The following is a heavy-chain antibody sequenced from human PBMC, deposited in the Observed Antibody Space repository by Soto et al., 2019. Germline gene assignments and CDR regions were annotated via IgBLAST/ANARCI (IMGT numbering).Heavy chain of an antibody. CDR3: ARWLTYRKYESFDY. V-gene: IGHV3-74*01. J-gene: IGHJ4*02. CDR1: GFTFRSDW. Sequence: GGSLRLSCAASGFTFRSDWMHWFRQAPGKGLVWVSRIDSGGRTTTYADSVKGRFTISRDNAKNTLYLQMNGLRAEDTALYYCARWLTYRKYESFDYWGQGTQVTVSS. D-gene: IGHD3-16*02. CDR2: IDSGGRTT.